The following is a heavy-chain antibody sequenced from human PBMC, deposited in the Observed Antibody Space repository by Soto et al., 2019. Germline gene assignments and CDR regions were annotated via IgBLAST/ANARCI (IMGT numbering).Heavy chain of an antibody. CDR2: IGGRGSSA. J-gene: IGHJ3*01. V-gene: IGHV3-23*01. CDR1: GFIFTNYA. Sequence: GGSLRLSCAASGFIFTNYAMNWVRQAPGKGLEWVSVIGGRGSSAYYADSVQGRFTISRDNSKNTLSLQMNSLRADDTAIYYCVREGRGSFDFWGRGTMVTVSS. D-gene: IGHD5-12*01. CDR3: VREGRGSFDF.